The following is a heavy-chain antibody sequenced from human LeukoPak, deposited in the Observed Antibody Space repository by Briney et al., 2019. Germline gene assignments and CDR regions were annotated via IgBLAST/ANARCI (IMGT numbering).Heavy chain of an antibody. CDR2: IYHSGST. V-gene: IGHV4-30-2*01. J-gene: IGHJ4*02. CDR3: ARVSGGLLHFDY. D-gene: IGHD3-10*01. CDR1: GGSISSGGYS. Sequence: SETLSLTCAVSGGSISSGGYSWSWIRQPPGKGLEWIGYIYHSGSTYYSPSLKSRVTISVDRSKNQFSLKLSSVTAADTAVYYCARVSGGLLHFDYWGQGTLVTVSS.